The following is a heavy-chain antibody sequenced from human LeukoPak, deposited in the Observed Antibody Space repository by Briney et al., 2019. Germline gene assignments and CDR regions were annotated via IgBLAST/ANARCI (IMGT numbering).Heavy chain of an antibody. CDR2: IRHDGSNI. CDR3: AKVISYCGGDCYRTPDDAFDI. J-gene: IGHJ3*02. V-gene: IGHV3-30*02. CDR1: GFIFSNYA. D-gene: IGHD2-21*02. Sequence: GGSLRLSCAASGFIFSNYAMHWVRQAPDKGLEWVAFIRHDGSNIYYADSVKGRFTISRDNSKNTLYLQMNSLRAEDTAVYYCAKVISYCGGDCYRTPDDAFDIWGQGTMVTVSS.